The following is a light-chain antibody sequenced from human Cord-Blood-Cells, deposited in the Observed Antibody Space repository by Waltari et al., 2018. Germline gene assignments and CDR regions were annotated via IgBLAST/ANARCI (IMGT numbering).Light chain of an antibody. CDR1: SGINVGTYR. CDR2: YKADSDK. CDR3: MIWHSSAWV. J-gene: IGLJ3*02. Sequence: QAVLTQPSSLSASPGASASLTCTLRSGINVGTYRIYWYQQKPGSPPQYPLRYKADSDKQQGAGVPSRFSGSKDASAKAGIVLISGLQSEDEADYYCMIWHSSAWVFGGGTKLTVL. V-gene: IGLV5-45*02.